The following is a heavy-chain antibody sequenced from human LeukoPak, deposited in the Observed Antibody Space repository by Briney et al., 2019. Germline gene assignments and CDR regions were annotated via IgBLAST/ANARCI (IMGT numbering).Heavy chain of an antibody. Sequence: GGSLRLSCAGSGFTFSTTAMSWVRQAPGKGLEWVSAISANGDVTFYADSVKGRFTVSRDNSINVLYLQMNSLRADGTAVYYCANHLEYCSSGSCSYFDYWGQGTLVTVSS. CDR2: ISANGDVT. CDR1: GFTFSTTA. J-gene: IGHJ4*02. V-gene: IGHV3-23*01. D-gene: IGHD2-15*01. CDR3: ANHLEYCSSGSCSYFDY.